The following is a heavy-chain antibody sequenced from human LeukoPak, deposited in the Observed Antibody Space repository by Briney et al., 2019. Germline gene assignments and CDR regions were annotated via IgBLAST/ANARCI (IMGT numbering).Heavy chain of an antibody. V-gene: IGHV1-2*02. CDR2: INPNSGGT. CDR3: ARGVGDQDFDY. J-gene: IGHJ4*02. CDR1: GYTFTGYY. D-gene: IGHD3-16*01. Sequence: ASVKVSCKASGYTFTGYYMHWVRQAPGQGLEWMGWINPNSGGTNFGQKFQGRVTMTRDTSISTAYMELSRLRSDDTAVYYCARGVGDQDFDYWGQGTLVTVSS.